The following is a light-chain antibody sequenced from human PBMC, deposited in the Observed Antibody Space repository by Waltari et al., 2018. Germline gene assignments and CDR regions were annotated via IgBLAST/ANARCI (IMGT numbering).Light chain of an antibody. J-gene: IGLJ3*02. V-gene: IGLV1-44*01. Sequence: QSVLTQPLSMSGTPGQGVTIPCSGSSSNIGRDSVNWYQQLPGTAPKLLIYSKDQRPSGVPDRFSGSKSGTSASLAISGLQSDDEADYYCAAWDNSLDAWVFGGGTKLTVL. CDR2: SKD. CDR3: AAWDNSLDAWV. CDR1: SSNIGRDS.